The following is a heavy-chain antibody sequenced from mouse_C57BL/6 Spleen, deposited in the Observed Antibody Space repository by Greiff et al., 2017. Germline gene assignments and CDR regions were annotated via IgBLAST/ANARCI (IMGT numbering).Heavy chain of an antibody. CDR3: ARVDGNYWYFDV. J-gene: IGHJ1*03. CDR2: IHPNSGST. V-gene: IGHV1-64*01. Sequence: QVQLQQSGAELVKPGASVKLSCKASGYTFTSYWMHWVKQRPGQGLEWIGMIHPNSGSTNYNEKFKSKATLTVDKSSSTAYMQLSSRTSEDSAVYYCARVDGNYWYFDVWGTGTTVTVSS. CDR1: GYTFTSYW. D-gene: IGHD2-1*01.